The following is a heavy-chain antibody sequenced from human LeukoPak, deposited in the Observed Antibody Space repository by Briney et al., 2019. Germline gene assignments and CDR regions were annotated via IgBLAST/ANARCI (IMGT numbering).Heavy chain of an antibody. J-gene: IGHJ5*02. D-gene: IGHD3-16*01. Sequence: SETLSLTCTVSGGSMSSYYWSFIRQPAGKGLERIGRIHTSWTTYYNPSLESRVTMSVDTSRNQFSLRLTSVTAADTAVYYCARGDYYDGGGRNWFDPWGQGTLVTVSS. CDR3: ARGDYYDGGGRNWFDP. CDR1: GGSMSSYY. V-gene: IGHV4-4*07. CDR2: IHTSWTT.